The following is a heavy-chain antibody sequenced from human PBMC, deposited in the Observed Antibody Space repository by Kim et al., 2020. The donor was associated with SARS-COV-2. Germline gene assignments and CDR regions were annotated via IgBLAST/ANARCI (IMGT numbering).Heavy chain of an antibody. Sequence: GGSLRLSCAASGFTFSSYAMHWVRQAPGKGLEWVAVISYDGSNKYYADSVKGRFTISRDNSKNTLYLQMNSLRAEDTAVYYCARGWSSSVDRGFDYWGQGTLVTVSS. D-gene: IGHD6-6*01. CDR3: ARGWSSSVDRGFDY. J-gene: IGHJ4*02. CDR1: GFTFSSYA. V-gene: IGHV3-30-3*01. CDR2: ISYDGSNK.